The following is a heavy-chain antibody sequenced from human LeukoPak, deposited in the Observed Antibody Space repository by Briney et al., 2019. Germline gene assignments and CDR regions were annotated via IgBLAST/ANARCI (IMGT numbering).Heavy chain of an antibody. D-gene: IGHD2-2*01. J-gene: IGHJ6*03. CDR3: AKDRRTDYYYYYYMDV. V-gene: IGHV3-11*04. CDR1: GFTFSDYY. Sequence: TGGSLRLSCAASGFTFSDYYMSWIRQAPGKGLEWVSYISSSGSTIYYADSVKGRFTISRDNSKNTLYLQMNSLRAEDTAVYYCAKDRRTDYYYYYYMDVWGKGTTVTVSS. CDR2: ISSSGSTI.